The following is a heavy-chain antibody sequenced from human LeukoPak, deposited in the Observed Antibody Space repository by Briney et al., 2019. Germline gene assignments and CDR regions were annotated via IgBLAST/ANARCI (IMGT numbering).Heavy chain of an antibody. Sequence: PSETLSLTCTVSGGSISSYYWSWIRQPPGKGLEWIGYIYYSGSTNYNPSLKSRVTISVDTCKNQFSLKLSSVTAADTAVYYCARDRGDYCSGGSCYSYWYFDLWGRGTLVTVSS. D-gene: IGHD2-15*01. CDR2: IYYSGST. J-gene: IGHJ2*01. V-gene: IGHV4-59*01. CDR3: ARDRGDYCSGGSCYSYWYFDL. CDR1: GGSISSYY.